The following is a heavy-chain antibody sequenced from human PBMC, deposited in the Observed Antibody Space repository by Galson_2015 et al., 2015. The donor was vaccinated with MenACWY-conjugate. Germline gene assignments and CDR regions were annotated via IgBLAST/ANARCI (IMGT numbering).Heavy chain of an antibody. J-gene: IGHJ6*02. Sequence: SETLSLTCAVYGGSFSGSYWSWIRQPPGKRLEWIGEINHSGSTNYNPSLKSRVTISVDTSKNQFSLKLSSVTAADTAVYYCARVRLPIVVVVAATDAHGWGMDVWGQGTTVTVSS. CDR3: ARVRLPIVVVVAATDAHGWGMDV. CDR2: INHSGST. CDR1: GGSFSGSY. D-gene: IGHD2-15*01. V-gene: IGHV4-34*01.